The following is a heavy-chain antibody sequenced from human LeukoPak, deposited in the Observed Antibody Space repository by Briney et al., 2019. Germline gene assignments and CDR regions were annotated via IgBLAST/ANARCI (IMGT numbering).Heavy chain of an antibody. Sequence: PSETLSLTCTVSGGSISGHYWSWIRQPPGKGLEWIGYIHYSGSTNCNPSLKSRVTISVDTPKNQFSLRLSSLTAADTAVYYCARYYCPSGTSYNFDYWGQGTLVTVSS. CDR3: ARYYCPSGTSYNFDY. CDR2: IHYSGST. D-gene: IGHD2-2*01. V-gene: IGHV4-59*11. CDR1: GGSISGHY. J-gene: IGHJ4*02.